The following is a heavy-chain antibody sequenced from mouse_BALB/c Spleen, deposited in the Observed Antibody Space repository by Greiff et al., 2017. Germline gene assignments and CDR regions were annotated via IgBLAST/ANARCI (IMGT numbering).Heavy chain of an antibody. J-gene: IGHJ4*01. V-gene: IGHV1S137*01. Sequence: VQLQQSGAELVRPGVSVKISCKGSGYTFTDYAMHWVKQSHAKSLEWIGVISTYYGDASYNQKFKGKATMTVDKSSSTAYMELARLTSEDSAIYYCARNYYGSPYAMDYWGQGTSVTVSS. CDR1: GYTFTDYA. D-gene: IGHD1-1*01. CDR3: ARNYYGSPYAMDY. CDR2: ISTYYGDA.